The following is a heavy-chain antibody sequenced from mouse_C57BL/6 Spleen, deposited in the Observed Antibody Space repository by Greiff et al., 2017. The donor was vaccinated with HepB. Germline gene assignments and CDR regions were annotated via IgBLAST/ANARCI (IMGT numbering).Heavy chain of an antibody. J-gene: IGHJ1*03. V-gene: IGHV3-6*01. CDR1: GYSITSGYY. CDR3: ARDRDDYENWYFDV. D-gene: IGHD2-4*01. CDR2: ISYDGSN. Sequence: EVQLVESGPGLVKPSQSLSLTCSVTGYSITSGYYWNWIRQFPGNKLEWKGYISYDGSNNYNPSLKNRISITRDTSKNQLFLKLNSVTTEDTATYDSARDRDDYENWYFDVWGTGTTVTVSS.